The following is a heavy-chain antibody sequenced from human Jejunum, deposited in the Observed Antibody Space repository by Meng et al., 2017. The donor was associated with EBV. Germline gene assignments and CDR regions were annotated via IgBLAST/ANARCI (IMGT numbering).Heavy chain of an antibody. Sequence: QVQLQESGPGLVTPSGXLSPTCAVSGASITGTNWWSWVRQPPGKGLEWIAEIWHGGNTNYNPALKSRVTISVDKSNNKFSLKLASVTAADTAVYFCARGNAYNVPSFDYWGQGTLVTVSS. CDR2: IWHGGNT. CDR3: ARGNAYNVPSFDY. J-gene: IGHJ4*02. D-gene: IGHD5-24*01. CDR1: GASITGTNW. V-gene: IGHV4-4*02.